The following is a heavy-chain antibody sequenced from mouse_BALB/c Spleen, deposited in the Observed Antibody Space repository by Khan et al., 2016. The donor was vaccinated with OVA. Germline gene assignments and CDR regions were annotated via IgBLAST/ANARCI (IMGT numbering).Heavy chain of an antibody. J-gene: IGHJ4*01. V-gene: IGHV5-12-2*01. D-gene: IGHD1-2*01. CDR3: ARIPTFITTDLDY. Sequence: EVQLQESGGGLVQPGGSLKLSCAASGFTFSSNTMSWVRQTPEKRLEWVAYITNGGGNTYYPDTVKGRFTISRDNAKNTLYLQMSSLKSEDTAMYYCARIPTFITTDLDYWGQGTSVTVSS. CDR1: GFTFSSNT. CDR2: ITNGGGNT.